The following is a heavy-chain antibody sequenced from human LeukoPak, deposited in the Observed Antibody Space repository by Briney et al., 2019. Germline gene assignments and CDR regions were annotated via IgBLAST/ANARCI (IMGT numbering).Heavy chain of an antibody. D-gene: IGHD6-19*01. J-gene: IGHJ4*02. CDR1: GFTLSSYW. CDR3: ARGSSSGWPDYFDY. Sequence: GGSLRLSCAASGFTLSSYWMHWVRQAPGKGLLWVSRINGDGKDTPYADPVKGRFTISRDNAKNTLYLQMNSLRAEDTAVYYCARGSSSGWPDYFDYWGQGTLVTVPS. CDR2: INGDGKDT. V-gene: IGHV3-74*01.